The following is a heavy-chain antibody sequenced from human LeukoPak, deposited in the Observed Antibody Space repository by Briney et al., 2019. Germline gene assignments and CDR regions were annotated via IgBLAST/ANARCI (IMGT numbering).Heavy chain of an antibody. CDR2: IYPGDSDT. V-gene: IGHV5-51*01. Sequence: GESLKISCKGSGYSFTSYWIGWVRQMPGEGLEWMGIIYPGDSDTRYSSSFQGQVTISADKSISTAYLQWSSLKASDTAMYYCARRSAAGTRGDNWFDPWGQGTLVTVSS. CDR1: GYSFTSYW. CDR3: ARRSAAGTRGDNWFDP. D-gene: IGHD6-13*01. J-gene: IGHJ5*02.